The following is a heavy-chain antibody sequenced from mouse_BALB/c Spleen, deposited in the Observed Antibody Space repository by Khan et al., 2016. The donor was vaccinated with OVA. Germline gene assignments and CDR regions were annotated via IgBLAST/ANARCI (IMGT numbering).Heavy chain of an antibody. CDR2: FDPSTGNT. D-gene: IGHD2-2*01. CDR1: GFNIQDTY. V-gene: IGHV14-3*02. Sequence: VRLQQSGAELGKPGASVKLSCTASGFNIQDTYIHWVKQRPEQGLEWIGRFDPSTGNTKYDPKFQGTATITADNSSNTAYMQLSSLTSEDTAVYYCARNDGYDVDDWGKSTTLTLSS. CDR3: ARNDGYDVDD. J-gene: IGHJ2*01.